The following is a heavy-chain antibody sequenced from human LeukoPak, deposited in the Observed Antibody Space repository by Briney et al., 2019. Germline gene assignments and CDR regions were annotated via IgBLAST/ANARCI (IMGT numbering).Heavy chain of an antibody. CDR2: ISGSGGST. J-gene: IGHJ4*02. V-gene: IGHV3-23*01. D-gene: IGHD2/OR15-2a*01. CDR1: GFTFNNYA. Sequence: GGSLRLSCAASGFTFNNYAMNWVRQAPGKGLEWVSSISGSGGSTYYADSVKGRFTISRDNSKNTLYLQMNSLRVEDTAVYYCATRSYFGGQGTLATVSS. CDR3: ATRSYF.